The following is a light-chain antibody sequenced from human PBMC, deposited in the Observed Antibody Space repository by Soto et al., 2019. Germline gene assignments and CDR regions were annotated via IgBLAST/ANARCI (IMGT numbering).Light chain of an antibody. J-gene: IGLJ3*02. Sequence: QAVATQPPSASGTPGQRVTISCSGSSSNIGSNYVYWYQQLPGTAPKLLIYRNNQRPSGVPDRFSGSKSGTSASLAISGLRSEDEADYYCAAWDDSLSVWVFGGGTKLTVL. CDR1: SSNIGSNY. CDR2: RNN. CDR3: AAWDDSLSVWV. V-gene: IGLV1-47*01.